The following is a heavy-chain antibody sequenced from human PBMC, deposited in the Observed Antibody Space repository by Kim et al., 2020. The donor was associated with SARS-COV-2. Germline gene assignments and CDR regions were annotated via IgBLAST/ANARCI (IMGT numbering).Heavy chain of an antibody. CDR1: GFTFSSYS. V-gene: IGHV3-21*01. J-gene: IGHJ3*02. D-gene: IGHD3-22*01. CDR2: ISSSSSYI. Sequence: GGSLRLSCAASGFTFSSYSMNWVRQAPGKGLEWVSSISSSSSYIYYADSVKGRFTISRDNAKNSLYLQMNSLRAEDTAVYYCATYTMIVVVEPYAFDIWGQGTMVTVSS. CDR3: ATYTMIVVVEPYAFDI.